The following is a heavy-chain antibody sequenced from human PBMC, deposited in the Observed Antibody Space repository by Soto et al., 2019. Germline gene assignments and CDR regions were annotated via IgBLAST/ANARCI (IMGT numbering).Heavy chain of an antibody. V-gene: IGHV3-23*01. J-gene: IGHJ6*03. D-gene: IGHD5-12*01. CDR3: AKGSGYDRTYYYYYYMDV. CDR2: ISGSGGST. CDR1: GFTFSSFA. Sequence: EVQLLESGGGLVQPGGSLRLSCAASGFTFSSFAMNWVRQAPGKGLEWVSAISGSGGSTYYADSVRGRFTISRDNSKNTLYLQMNGLRAEDTAVYYCAKGSGYDRTYYYYYYMDVWGKGTTVTVSS.